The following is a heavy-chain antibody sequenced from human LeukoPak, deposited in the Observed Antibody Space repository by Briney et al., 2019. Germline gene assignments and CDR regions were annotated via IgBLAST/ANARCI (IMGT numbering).Heavy chain of an antibody. D-gene: IGHD3-3*02. CDR3: ARVRLADERAWAY. CDR2: ITPKSGDT. CDR1: GYTFSDFY. Sequence: ASVKVSCKASGYTFSDFYIRWVRQAPGQDLEYVGWITPKSGDTYSPQRFQGRVTMTRDASISTAYMELSSLRSDDTAVYFCARVRLADERAWAYWGQGTLVTVSS. V-gene: IGHV1-2*02. J-gene: IGHJ4*02.